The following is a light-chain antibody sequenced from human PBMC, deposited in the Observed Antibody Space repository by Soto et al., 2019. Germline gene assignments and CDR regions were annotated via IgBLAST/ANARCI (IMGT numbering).Light chain of an antibody. Sequence: EIVLMQSPGTLSLSPGEGATLSCRASQSVNSNYLAWYQQKPGQAPTVLIFDTSRRATGVPDRFSGSESGTDLTLTISRLEPDDFEGYYCQQYGSSQFTFGPGTKVNIK. CDR3: QQYGSSQFT. J-gene: IGKJ3*01. CDR1: QSVNSNY. CDR2: DTS. V-gene: IGKV3-20*01.